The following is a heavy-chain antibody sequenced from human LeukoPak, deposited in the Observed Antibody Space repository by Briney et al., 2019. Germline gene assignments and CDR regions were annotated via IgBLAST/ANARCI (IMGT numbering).Heavy chain of an antibody. CDR2: ISSSGSTI. CDR1: GFAFRSYS. J-gene: IGHJ4*02. CDR3: ASLWGANGFDY. V-gene: IGHV3-48*04. D-gene: IGHD3-10*01. Sequence: GGSLRLSCVVSGFAFRSYSMNWVRQAPGKGLEWVSYISSSGSTIYYADSVKGRFTISRDNAKNSLYLQMNSLRAEDTAVYYCASLWGANGFDYWGQGTLVTVSS.